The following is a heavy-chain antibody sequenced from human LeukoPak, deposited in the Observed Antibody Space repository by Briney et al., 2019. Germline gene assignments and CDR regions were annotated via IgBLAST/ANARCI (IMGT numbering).Heavy chain of an antibody. V-gene: IGHV4-39*01. CDR2: IYYTGSS. CDR3: ARHKSFDYLSPIDS. D-gene: IGHD3-9*01. CDR1: GGSVSSIRYY. Sequence: SETMSLASPVSGGSVSSIRYYCGWIRQPPGKGLEWFGSIYYTGSSYYKPSLKSRVTISVDASKNKISLKLSSVTAADKAVYFCARHKSFDYLSPIDSWGQGTLVTVSS. J-gene: IGHJ4*02.